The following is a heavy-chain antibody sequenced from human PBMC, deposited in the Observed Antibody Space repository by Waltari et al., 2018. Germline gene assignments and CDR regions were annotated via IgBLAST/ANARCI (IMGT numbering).Heavy chain of an antibody. CDR1: EFTFSSYR. V-gene: IGHV3-48*02. CDR2: ISSSSTTI. CDR3: ARENYYGSGTYPMDV. Sequence: EVQLVESGGGLVQSGGSLRLSCAASEFTFSSYRMNWVRQAPGKGLELVSYISSSSTTIYYADSVKGRFTISRDNAKNSLYLQMNSLRDEDTAVYYCARENYYGSGTYPMDVWGKGTTVTVSS. D-gene: IGHD3-10*01. J-gene: IGHJ6*04.